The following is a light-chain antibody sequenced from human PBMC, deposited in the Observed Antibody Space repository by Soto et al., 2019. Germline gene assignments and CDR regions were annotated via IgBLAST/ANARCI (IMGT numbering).Light chain of an antibody. CDR2: GAS. V-gene: IGKV3-20*01. Sequence: EIVMTQSPGTLSLSPGETATLSCRASQSVSSNYVAWFHQKPGQAPRLLIYGASSRATGVPDSFSASGSGTDFTLTISRLEPKDFALYYCQQYGRSPFTFGPGNKVDIK. CDR3: QQYGRSPFT. CDR1: QSVSSNY. J-gene: IGKJ3*01.